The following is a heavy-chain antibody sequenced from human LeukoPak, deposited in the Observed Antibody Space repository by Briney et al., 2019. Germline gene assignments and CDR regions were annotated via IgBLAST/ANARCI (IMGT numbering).Heavy chain of an antibody. D-gene: IGHD6-6*01. CDR1: GFTFSSYS. Sequence: GGSLRLSCAASGFTFSSYSINWVRQAPGKGLEWVSTISGSGGSTFYADSVKGRYTISRDNSKNTVYLQMNSLRPEDTAVYYCAKDRGYSSSCHDNWGQGTLVTVSS. V-gene: IGHV3-23*01. J-gene: IGHJ4*02. CDR2: ISGSGGST. CDR3: AKDRGYSSSCHDN.